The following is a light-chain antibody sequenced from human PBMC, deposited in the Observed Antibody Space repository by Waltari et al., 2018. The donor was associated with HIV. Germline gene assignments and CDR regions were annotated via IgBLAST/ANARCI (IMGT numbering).Light chain of an antibody. CDR1: DSDFGLYNF. Sequence: AVTQPASVSGLPGQSPTISCTGDDSDFGLYNFVSCYQQNSGKPPRLMLYDVDSRASGCSDRFYCSMSGNSASLTISGLRAEDEGHYYCASCTGDNTVIFGGGTEVTVL. J-gene: IGLJ2*01. V-gene: IGLV2-14*03. CDR3: ASCTGDNTVI. CDR2: DVD.